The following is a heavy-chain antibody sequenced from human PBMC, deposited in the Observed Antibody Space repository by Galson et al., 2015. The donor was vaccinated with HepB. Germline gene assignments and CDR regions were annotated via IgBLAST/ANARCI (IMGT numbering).Heavy chain of an antibody. CDR2: IIPLFGTS. Sequence: SVKVSCKASGDTFNNYATSWVRQAPGQGLEWMGGIIPLFGTSTYAQKFQGRVTITADESTSTVYMELSSLRSEDTAVYYCARVYYYDSSGSNHFPHWGQGTLVTVSS. CDR3: ARVYYYDSSGSNHFPH. V-gene: IGHV1-69*13. J-gene: IGHJ1*01. D-gene: IGHD3-22*01. CDR1: GDTFNNYA.